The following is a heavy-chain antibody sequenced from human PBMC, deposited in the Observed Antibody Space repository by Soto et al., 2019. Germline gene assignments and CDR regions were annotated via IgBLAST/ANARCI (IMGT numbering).Heavy chain of an antibody. J-gene: IGHJ4*02. V-gene: IGHV3-23*01. CDR3: AKEHLWYGRLVDY. CDR2: ISGSGGNT. Sequence: EVQLLESGGGLVQPGGSLRLSCAASGFTFSSYAMSWVRQAPGKGLEWVSSISGSGGNTYYPDSVRGRFTISRDNSKNPVNLQMNSLRAEDTAVYYCAKEHLWYGRLVDYWGQGTLVTVSS. D-gene: IGHD3-10*01. CDR1: GFTFSSYA.